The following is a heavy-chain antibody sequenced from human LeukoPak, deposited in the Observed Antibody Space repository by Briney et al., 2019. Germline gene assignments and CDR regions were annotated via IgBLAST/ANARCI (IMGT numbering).Heavy chain of an antibody. Sequence: PSETLSLTCTVSGGSISSHYWSWIRQPPGKGLEWIGYIYYSGSTNYNPSLKSRVTISVDTSKNQFSLKLSSVTAADTAVYYCARVDSVDTAMVFRFGNLDAFDIWGQGTMVTVSS. J-gene: IGHJ3*02. CDR3: ARVDSVDTAMVFRFGNLDAFDI. CDR2: IYYSGST. V-gene: IGHV4-59*11. CDR1: GGSISSHY. D-gene: IGHD5-18*01.